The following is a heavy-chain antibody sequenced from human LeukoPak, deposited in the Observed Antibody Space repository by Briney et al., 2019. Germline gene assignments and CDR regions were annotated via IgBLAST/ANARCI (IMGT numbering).Heavy chain of an antibody. CDR3: ARDLKRGYSSGRYSWGTGSSNDY. D-gene: IGHD6-19*01. V-gene: IGHV1-18*01. Sequence: ASVKVSCKASGYTFTSYGISWVRQAPGQGLEWMGWISGYNGNTNYAQEKLQGRVTMTTDTSTSTAYIELRSLRSGDTAVYYCARDLKRGYSSGRYSWGTGSSNDYWGQGTLVTVSS. J-gene: IGHJ4*02. CDR1: GYTFTSYG. CDR2: ISGYNGNT.